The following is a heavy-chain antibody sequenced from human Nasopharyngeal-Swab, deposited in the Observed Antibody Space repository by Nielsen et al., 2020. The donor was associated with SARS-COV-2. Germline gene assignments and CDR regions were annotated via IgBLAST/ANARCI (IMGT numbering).Heavy chain of an antibody. Sequence: GESLKISCAASGFTFNSRWMTWVRQPPGKGLEWVANINKDGTEKNYVDSVKGRFTISRDNVKNSLYLQMDSLRVEDTAVYYCARDKSGLLWFGELSPWGQGTLVTVSS. J-gene: IGHJ5*02. D-gene: IGHD3-10*01. CDR2: INKDGTEK. CDR1: GFTFNSRW. CDR3: ARDKSGLLWFGELSP. V-gene: IGHV3-7*01.